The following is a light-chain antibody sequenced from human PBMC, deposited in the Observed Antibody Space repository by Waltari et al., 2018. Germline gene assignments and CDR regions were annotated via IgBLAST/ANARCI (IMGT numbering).Light chain of an antibody. CDR3: SSYTSSSTLV. J-gene: IGLJ2*01. V-gene: IGLV2-14*01. Sequence: QSALTQPASVSGSPGQSITISCTGTSSDVGGYNYVSLYQQHPAKAPKLMSYEVSNRPSGVSNRVSGSKSGNTASLTISGLQAEDEADYYCSSYTSSSTLVFGGGTKLTVL. CDR1: SSDVGGYNY. CDR2: EVS.